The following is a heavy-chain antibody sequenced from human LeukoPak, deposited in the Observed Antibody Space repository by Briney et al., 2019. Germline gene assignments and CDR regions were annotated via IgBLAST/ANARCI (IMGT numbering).Heavy chain of an antibody. D-gene: IGHD5-24*01. CDR2: ISFSGSSS. V-gene: IGHV3-11*05. CDR3: VRVPRGDGYNHGVF. J-gene: IGHJ4*02. Sequence: GGSLRLSCAASRFTFSDYYMCWVRQAPGKGLEWVSYISFSGSSSNYADSVKGRFTISRDNAKNSLSLQMVSLRAEDTAVYYCVRVPRGDGYNHGVFWGQGTLVTVSS. CDR1: RFTFSDYY.